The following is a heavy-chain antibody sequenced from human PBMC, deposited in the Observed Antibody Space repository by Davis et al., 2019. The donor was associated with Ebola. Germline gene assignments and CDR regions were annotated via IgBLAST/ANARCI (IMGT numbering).Heavy chain of an antibody. CDR2: IYYSGST. J-gene: IGHJ4*02. D-gene: IGHD5-12*01. Sequence: MPSETLSLTCAVYGGSFSAYYWSWIRQPPGKGLEWIGYIYYSGSTNYNPSLKSRVTISVDTSKNQFSLKLSSVTAADTAVYYCARGRGRWLRSASIGYWGQGTLVTVSS. CDR3: ARGRGRWLRSASIGY. CDR1: GGSFSAYY. V-gene: IGHV4-59*12.